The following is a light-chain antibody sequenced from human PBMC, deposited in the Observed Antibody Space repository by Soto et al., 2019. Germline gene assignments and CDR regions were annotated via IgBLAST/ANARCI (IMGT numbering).Light chain of an antibody. CDR3: TAWTTSTPMR. Sequence: QSVLTQPASVSGSPGQSITISCTGTRSDIGAYNFVSWYQQHPGEVPKLILYDVNVRPSGVSNRFSGSKSGNTASLTISGLQAEDEADYYSTAWTTSTPMRFGGGTKVTVL. J-gene: IGLJ2*01. CDR2: DVN. CDR1: RSDIGAYNF. V-gene: IGLV2-14*03.